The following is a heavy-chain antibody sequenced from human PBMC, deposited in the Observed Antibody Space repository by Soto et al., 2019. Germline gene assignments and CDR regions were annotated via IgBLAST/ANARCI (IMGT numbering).Heavy chain of an antibody. CDR1: GFSFIDYE. CDR2: ISSSGGTI. Sequence: QTGWSLRLYCAASGFSFIDYEMNWVRQTPGKGLEWLSYISSSGGTIKYADSVKGRFTISRDNAKNSLYLQMHSLRADDTAVYYCARDAFEIYYKFGLDVWGQGTPVTVSS. D-gene: IGHD3-10*01. CDR3: ARDAFEIYYKFGLDV. V-gene: IGHV3-48*03. J-gene: IGHJ6*02.